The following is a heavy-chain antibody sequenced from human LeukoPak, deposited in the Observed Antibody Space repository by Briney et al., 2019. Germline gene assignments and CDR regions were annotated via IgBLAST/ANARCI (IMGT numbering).Heavy chain of an antibody. CDR2: ISSSSSTI. D-gene: IGHD3-10*01. V-gene: IGHV3-48*04. CDR1: GFTFSSYG. CDR3: AREGVLLCFDY. J-gene: IGHJ4*02. Sequence: QPGGSLRLSCAASGFTFSSYGMNWVRQAPGKGLEWVSYISSSSSTIYYADSVKGRFTISRDNAKNSLYLQMNSLRAEDTAVYYCAREGVLLCFDYWGQGTLVTVPS.